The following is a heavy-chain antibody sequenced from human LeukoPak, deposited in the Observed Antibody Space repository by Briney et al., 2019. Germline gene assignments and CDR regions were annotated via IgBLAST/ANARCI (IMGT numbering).Heavy chain of an antibody. V-gene: IGHV3-30-3*01. CDR2: ISYEGSNK. D-gene: IGHD3-22*01. CDR1: GFAFSSYA. Sequence: PGRSLRLSCAASGFAFSSYAMHWVRQAPGKGLEWVAVISYEGSNKYYADSVKGRFTISRDNSKNTLYLQMNSLRAEDTAVYYCARDLGPTYYYDSSGYYPTPLENYYYYYGMDVWGQGTTVTVSS. CDR3: ARDLGPTYYYDSSGYYPTPLENYYYYYGMDV. J-gene: IGHJ6*02.